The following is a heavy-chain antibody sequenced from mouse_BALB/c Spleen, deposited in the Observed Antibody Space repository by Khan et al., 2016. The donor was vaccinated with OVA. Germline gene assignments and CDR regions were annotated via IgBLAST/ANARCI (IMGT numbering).Heavy chain of an antibody. D-gene: IGHD1-1*01. J-gene: IGHJ4*01. V-gene: IGHV3-2*02. CDR1: GYSITSNYA. CDR2: ISYSGRT. CDR3: ARGNDYGYAMDY. Sequence: EVQLQESGPGLVKPSQSLSLTCTVTGYSITSNYAWNWLRQFPGNKLEWMGYISYSGRTSYIPSLKSRISITRDTSKNQFFLQLNSVTTEDTATYYCARGNDYGYAMDYWGQGTSVTVSS.